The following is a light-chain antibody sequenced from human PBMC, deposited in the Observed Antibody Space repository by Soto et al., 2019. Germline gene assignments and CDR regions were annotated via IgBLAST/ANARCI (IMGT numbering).Light chain of an antibody. CDR1: QSVNNNF. Sequence: EIVLTQSPGTLSLSPGEIATLSFSASQSVNNNFLSWYQQKPGQAPRLLIYAASSGATGIPDRFSGSGSGTDFTLTINRLEPEDFVVYYCQYYGNSRITFGQGTRLEIK. V-gene: IGKV3-20*01. CDR2: AAS. CDR3: QYYGNSRIT. J-gene: IGKJ5*01.